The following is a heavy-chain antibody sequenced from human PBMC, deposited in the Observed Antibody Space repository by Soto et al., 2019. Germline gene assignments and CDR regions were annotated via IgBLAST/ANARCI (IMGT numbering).Heavy chain of an antibody. CDR2: VSFDGRDE. CDR1: GSTLRKHG. CDR3: AKLCRSLGFGSMRYFDSSDSDWYLDL. V-gene: IGHV3-30*18. D-gene: IGHD3-22*01. J-gene: IGHJ2*01. Sequence: QAKLVESGGGVVQPGRSLRLSCAVSGSTLRKHGMHWVRQSPGKGLEWVAVVSFDGRDEYYANSVKGRFTVSRDNSRNTVYLQMNSLKDEDTAVYYCAKLCRSLGFGSMRYFDSSDSDWYLDLWGRGTLVTVSS.